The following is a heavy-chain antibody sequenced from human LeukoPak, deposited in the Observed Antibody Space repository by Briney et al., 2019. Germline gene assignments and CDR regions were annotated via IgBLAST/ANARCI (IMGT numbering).Heavy chain of an antibody. V-gene: IGHV4-34*01. D-gene: IGHD3-10*01. J-gene: IGHJ4*02. Sequence: PSETLSLTCAVYGGSFSGYYWSWIRQPPGKGLEWIGEVNHSGSTNYNPSLKSRVTISVDTSKNQFSLTLSSVTAADTAVYYCARGQSYVRYYYGSGSYYNLFDYWGQGTLVTVSS. CDR1: GGSFSGYY. CDR2: VNHSGST. CDR3: ARGQSYVRYYYGSGSYYNLFDY.